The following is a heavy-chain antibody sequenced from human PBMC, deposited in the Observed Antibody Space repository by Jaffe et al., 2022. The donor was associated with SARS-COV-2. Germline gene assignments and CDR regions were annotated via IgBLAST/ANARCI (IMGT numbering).Heavy chain of an antibody. D-gene: IGHD6-13*01. J-gene: IGHJ5*02. CDR1: GGSISSSSYY. V-gene: IGHV4-39*02. Sequence: QLQLQESGPGLVKPSETLSLTCTVSGGSISSSSYYWGWIRQPPGKGLEWIGSIYYSGSTYYNPSLKSRVTISVDTSKNQFSLKLSSVTAADTAVYYCAREPPHPGIAAAGRIRWFDPWGQGTLVTVSS. CDR3: AREPPHPGIAAAGRIRWFDP. CDR2: IYYSGST.